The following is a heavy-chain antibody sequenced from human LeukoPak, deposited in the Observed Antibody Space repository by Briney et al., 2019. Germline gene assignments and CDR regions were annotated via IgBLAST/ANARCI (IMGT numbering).Heavy chain of an antibody. J-gene: IGHJ4*02. Sequence: PSETLSLTCTVSGVSISSYYWSWIRQPPGKGLEWIGYIYYSGSTNYNPSPKSRVTISVDTSKNQFSLKLSSLTAADTAVYYCARAPGYWGQGTLVTVSS. CDR3: ARAPGY. V-gene: IGHV4-59*01. CDR1: GVSISSYY. CDR2: IYYSGST.